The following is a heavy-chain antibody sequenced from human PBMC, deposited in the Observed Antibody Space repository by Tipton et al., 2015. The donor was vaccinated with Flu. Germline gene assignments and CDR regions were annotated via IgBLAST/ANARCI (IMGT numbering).Heavy chain of an antibody. CDR1: GDSIGSHYF. J-gene: IGHJ4*02. V-gene: IGHV4-38-2*01. Sequence: TLSLTCSVSGDSIGSHYFWGWIRQPPGKALEWIGNIYRRGSSYYNPSLKIRVTIAIDTSKNTFSLRLRSVTAADTAVYYCSRSTYYYGSGSSDYWGQGTLVTVSS. CDR2: IYRRGSS. D-gene: IGHD3-10*01. CDR3: SRSTYYYGSGSSDY.